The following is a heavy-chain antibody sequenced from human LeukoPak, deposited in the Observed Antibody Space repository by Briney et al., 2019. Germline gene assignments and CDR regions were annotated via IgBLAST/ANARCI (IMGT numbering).Heavy chain of an antibody. CDR2: INPGGVNT. CDR1: GYIFTSHY. J-gene: IGHJ4*02. CDR3: ARVPETYDYGDYVPSFFDY. D-gene: IGHD4-17*01. Sequence: ASVKVSCKASGYIFTSHYMHWVRRAPGQGLEWMGLINPGGVNTNYAETFQGRIIMTRDTSTSTVYMELSSLRSEDTAVYYCARVPETYDYGDYVPSFFDYWGQGTLVTVSS. V-gene: IGHV1-46*01.